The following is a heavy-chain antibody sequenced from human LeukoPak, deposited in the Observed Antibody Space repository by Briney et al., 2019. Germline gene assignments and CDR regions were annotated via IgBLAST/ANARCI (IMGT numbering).Heavy chain of an antibody. CDR1: GGSLSSSTYY. Sequence: PSETLSLTCTVSGGSLSSSTYYWGWIRQPPGKGLEWIGNIYYSGSTYYNTSLKSRVTISVDTSKNQFSLKLSSVTAADTAVYYCARASVVVTPPDYWGQGTLVTVSS. CDR3: ARASVVVTPPDY. V-gene: IGHV4-39*07. CDR2: IYYSGST. D-gene: IGHD3-22*01. J-gene: IGHJ4*02.